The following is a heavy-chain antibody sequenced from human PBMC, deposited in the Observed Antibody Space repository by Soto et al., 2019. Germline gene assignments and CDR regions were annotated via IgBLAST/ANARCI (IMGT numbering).Heavy chain of an antibody. Sequence: GGSLRLSCAASGFTFSSYAMSWVRQAPGKGLEWVSAISGSGGSTYYADSVKGRFTISRDNSKNTLYLQMNSLRAEDTAVYYCAKEGGNYDFWSGYYTNWFDPWGQGTLVTVSS. CDR1: GFTFSSYA. J-gene: IGHJ5*02. D-gene: IGHD3-3*01. CDR2: ISGSGGST. V-gene: IGHV3-23*01. CDR3: AKEGGNYDFWSGYYTNWFDP.